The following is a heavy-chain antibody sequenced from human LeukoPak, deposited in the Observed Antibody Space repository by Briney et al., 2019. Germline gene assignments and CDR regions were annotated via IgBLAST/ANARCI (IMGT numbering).Heavy chain of an antibody. D-gene: IGHD6-19*01. CDR3: ASTAVAGTLRWFDL. J-gene: IGHJ5*02. V-gene: IGHV3-30*02. Sequence: QPGRSLTPARVAAALTFSNFGTGSASHAPSNGLEWLSFILDDGTNNTHADSVKGRFSISRDNSNHTMRKQMNTLRPKHTVFSYCASTAVAGTLRWFDLWGQGTLVIVSS. CDR1: ALTFSNFG. CDR2: ILDDGTNN.